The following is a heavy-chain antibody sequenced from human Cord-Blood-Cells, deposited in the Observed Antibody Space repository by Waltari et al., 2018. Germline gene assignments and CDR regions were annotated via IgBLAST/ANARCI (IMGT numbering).Heavy chain of an antibody. Sequence: QLQLQESGPGLVKPSETLSLTCTVSGGSISSSSYYWGWLRQPPGKGLEWIGSIYYSGSTYYNPSLKSRVTISVDTSKNQFSLKLSSVTAADTAVYYCARQGYSSSHEYFQHWGQGTLVTVSS. D-gene: IGHD6-13*01. CDR2: IYYSGST. CDR1: GGSISSSSYY. V-gene: IGHV4-39*07. CDR3: ARQGYSSSHEYFQH. J-gene: IGHJ1*01.